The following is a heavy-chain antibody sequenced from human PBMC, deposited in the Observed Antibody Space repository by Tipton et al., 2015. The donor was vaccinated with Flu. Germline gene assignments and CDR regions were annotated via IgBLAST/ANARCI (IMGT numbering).Heavy chain of an antibody. CDR2: IYYSGST. Sequence: TLSLTCTVSGGSISSYYWSWIRQPPGKGLEWIGYIYYSGSTNYNPSLKSRFTISVDTSKNQFSLQLSSVTAADTAVYYCARRDSGYDPERYWVQGTLVTVSS. J-gene: IGHJ4*02. CDR3: ARRDSGYDPERY. V-gene: IGHV4-59*01. D-gene: IGHD5-12*01. CDR1: GGSISSYY.